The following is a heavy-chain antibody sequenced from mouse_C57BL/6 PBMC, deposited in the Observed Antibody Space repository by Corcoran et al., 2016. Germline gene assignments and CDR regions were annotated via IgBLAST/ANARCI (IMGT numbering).Heavy chain of an antibody. J-gene: IGHJ3*01. CDR1: GYTFTTYG. CDR3: ARSGLAWFAY. CDR2: INTYSGVP. Sequence: QIQLVQHAPKLKKSGETVKISCQASGYTFTTYGMSWGKQAPGSGLKWMGRINTYSGVPTYADDCKGRFSFSLETSASTAYLQINNLKNEDTATYFCARSGLAWFAYWGQGTLVTVSA. D-gene: IGHD6-1*01. V-gene: IGHV9-3*01.